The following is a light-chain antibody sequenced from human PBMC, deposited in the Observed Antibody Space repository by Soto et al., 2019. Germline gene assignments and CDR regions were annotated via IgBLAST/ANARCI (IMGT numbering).Light chain of an antibody. CDR3: QQYNNWRRT. J-gene: IGKJ1*01. Sequence: IVMTQSPEILSVSPGERATLTCRASLSVSSNLAWYQQKPGQAPRLLIYAATTRVTGIPPRFSGSGSGTEFTLTISSLQSEDFAVYYCQQYNNWRRTFGTGTKV. CDR1: LSVSSN. V-gene: IGKV3-15*01. CDR2: AAT.